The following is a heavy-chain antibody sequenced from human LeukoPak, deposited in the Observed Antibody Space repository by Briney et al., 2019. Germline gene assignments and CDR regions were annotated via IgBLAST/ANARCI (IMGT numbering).Heavy chain of an antibody. CDR3: ASRSRRRGAFDI. CDR2: ISAYNGNT. Sequence: GASVKVSCKASGYTFTSYGISWVRQAPGQGLEWMGWISAYNGNTNYAQKLQGRVTMTRNTSISTAYMELGSLRSEDTAVYYCASRSRRRGAFDIWGQGTMVTVSS. J-gene: IGHJ3*02. D-gene: IGHD3-10*01. CDR1: GYTFTSYG. V-gene: IGHV1-18*01.